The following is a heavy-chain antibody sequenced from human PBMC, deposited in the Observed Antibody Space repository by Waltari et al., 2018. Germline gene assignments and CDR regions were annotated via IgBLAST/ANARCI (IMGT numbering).Heavy chain of an antibody. CDR1: GYSISSGYY. CDR3: ASTIVATTFDY. J-gene: IGHJ4*02. D-gene: IGHD5-12*01. Sequence: QVQLQESGPGLVKPSETLSLTCAVSGYSISSGYYWGWIRQPPGKGLEWIGSIYHSGSTYYNPSLNSRVTISVDTSKNQFSLKLSSVTAADTAVYYCASTIVATTFDYWGQGTLVTVSS. V-gene: IGHV4-38-2*01. CDR2: IYHSGST.